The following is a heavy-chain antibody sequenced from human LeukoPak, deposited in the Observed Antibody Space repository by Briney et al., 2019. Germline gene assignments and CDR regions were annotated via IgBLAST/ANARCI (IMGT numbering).Heavy chain of an antibody. Sequence: GASVKVSCKASGGTFSSYAISWVRQAPGQGLEWMGRIIPILGIANYAQKFQGRVTITADKSTSTAYMELRSLRSDDTAVYYCARDPRYCSSTSCYSNAFDIWGQGTMVTVSS. J-gene: IGHJ3*02. D-gene: IGHD2-2*01. CDR1: GGTFSSYA. V-gene: IGHV1-69*04. CDR3: ARDPRYCSSTSCYSNAFDI. CDR2: IIPILGIA.